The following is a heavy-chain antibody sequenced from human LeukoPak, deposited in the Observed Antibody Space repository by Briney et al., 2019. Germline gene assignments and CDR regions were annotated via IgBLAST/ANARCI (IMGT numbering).Heavy chain of an antibody. V-gene: IGHV3-33*06. D-gene: IGHD3-22*01. J-gene: IGHJ5*02. CDR2: IWYDGSNK. CDR3: AKGYGYDSSGYYDP. Sequence: PGGSLRLSCAASGFTFSSYGMHWVRQAPGKGLEWVAVIWYDGSNKYYADSVKGRFTISRDNSKNTLYLQMNSLRAEDTAVYYCAKGYGYDSSGYYDPWGQGTLVTVSS. CDR1: GFTFSSYG.